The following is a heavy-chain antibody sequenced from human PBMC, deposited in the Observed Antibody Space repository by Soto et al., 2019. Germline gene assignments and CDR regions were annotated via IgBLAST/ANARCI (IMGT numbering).Heavy chain of an antibody. CDR2: ISESGDST. CDR1: GFTFSSYA. V-gene: IGHV3-23*01. CDR3: AKSRIQGWTKGLYDH. J-gene: IGHJ4*02. D-gene: IGHD5-18*01. Sequence: PGGSLRLSCAASGFTFSSYAMSWVRQAPGKGLEWVSSISESGDSTSYAESVRGRFTISRDDSKNTLYLQMNSLRAEDTAVYSCAKSRIQGWTKGLYDHWGQGTLVTVS.